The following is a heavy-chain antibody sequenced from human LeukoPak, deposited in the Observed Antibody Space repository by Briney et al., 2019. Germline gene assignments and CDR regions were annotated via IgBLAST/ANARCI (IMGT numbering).Heavy chain of an antibody. CDR2: IYYSGST. Sequence: SETLSLTCTVSGGSISSSSYYWGWIRQPPGKGLEWSGSIYYSGSTYYNPSLKSRVTISVDTSKNQFSLKLSSVTAADTGVYYCARGLGGFLDHWFDPWGQGTLVTVSS. V-gene: IGHV4-39*07. CDR1: GGSISSSSYY. J-gene: IGHJ5*02. D-gene: IGHD1-26*01. CDR3: ARGLGGFLDHWFDP.